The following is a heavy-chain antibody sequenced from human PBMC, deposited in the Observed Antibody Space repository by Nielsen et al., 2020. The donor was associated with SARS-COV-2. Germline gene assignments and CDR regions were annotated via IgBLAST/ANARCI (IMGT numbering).Heavy chain of an antibody. D-gene: IGHD5-12*01. CDR2: IYYSGST. J-gene: IGHJ6*02. V-gene: IGHV4-39*07. CDR3: ARVGGYSGYDFYYYYYGMDV. CDR1: GGSISSSSYY. Sequence: SETLSLTCTVSGGSISSSSYYWGWIRQPPGKGLEWIGSIYYSGSTNYNPSLKSRVTISVDTSKNQFSLKLSSVTAADTAVYYCARVGGYSGYDFYYYYYGMDVWGQGTTVTVSS.